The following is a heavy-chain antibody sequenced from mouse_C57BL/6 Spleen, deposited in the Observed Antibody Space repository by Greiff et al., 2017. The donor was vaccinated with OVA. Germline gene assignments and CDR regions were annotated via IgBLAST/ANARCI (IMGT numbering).Heavy chain of an antibody. Sequence: VQLQQSGAELVRPGASVTLSCKASGYTFTDYEMHWVKQTPVHGLEWIGAIDPETGGTAYNQKFKGKAILTADKSSSTAYMELRSLTSEDSAVYYCPYGSSHEAMDYWGQGTSVTVSS. CDR1: GYTFTDYE. J-gene: IGHJ4*01. CDR3: PYGSSHEAMDY. CDR2: IDPETGGT. D-gene: IGHD1-1*01. V-gene: IGHV1-15*01.